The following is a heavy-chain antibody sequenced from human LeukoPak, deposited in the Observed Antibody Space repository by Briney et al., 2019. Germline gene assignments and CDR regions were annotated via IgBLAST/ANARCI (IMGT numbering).Heavy chain of an antibody. CDR2: ISYDGSNK. CDR1: GFTFSSYG. J-gene: IGHJ6*02. D-gene: IGHD3-3*01. V-gene: IGHV3-30*18. Sequence: GGSLRLSCAASGFTFSSYGMHWVRQAPGKGLEWVAVISYDGSNKYYADSVKGRFTISRDNSKNTLYLQMNSLRAEDTAVYYCAKDHLMGLRSLEWAQGCYYGMDVWGQGTTVTVSS. CDR3: AKDHLMGLRSLEWAQGCYYGMDV.